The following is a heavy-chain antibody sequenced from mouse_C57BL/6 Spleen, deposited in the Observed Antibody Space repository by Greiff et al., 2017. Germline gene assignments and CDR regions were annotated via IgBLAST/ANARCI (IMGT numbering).Heavy chain of an antibody. CDR1: GYTFTDYY. CDR2: INPYDGGT. J-gene: IGHJ2*01. Sequence: EVQLQQSGPVLVKPGASVKMSCKASGYTFTDYYMNWVKQSHGKSLEWIGVINPYDGGTSYNQKFKGKATLTVDKSSSTAYMELNSLTSEDSTVYYCARSGTRTRENYWGQGTTLTVSS. D-gene: IGHD1-3*01. V-gene: IGHV1-19*01. CDR3: ARSGTRTRENY.